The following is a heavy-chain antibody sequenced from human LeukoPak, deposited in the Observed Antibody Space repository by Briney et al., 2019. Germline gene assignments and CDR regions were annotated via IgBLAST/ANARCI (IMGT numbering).Heavy chain of an antibody. CDR1: GFTFGDYG. CDR3: AKDSRIAVAGGAADFDY. D-gene: IGHD6-19*01. J-gene: IGHJ4*02. CDR2: IWYDGSNK. V-gene: IGHV3-33*06. Sequence: PGGSLRLSCTASGFTFGDYGMSWVRQAPGKGLEWVAVIWYDGSNKYYADSVKGRFTISRDNSKNTLYLQMSSLRAEDTAVYYCAKDSRIAVAGGAADFDYWGQGTLVTVSS.